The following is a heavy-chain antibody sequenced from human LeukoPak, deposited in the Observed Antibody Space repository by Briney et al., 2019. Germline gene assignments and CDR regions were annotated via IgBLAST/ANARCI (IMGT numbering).Heavy chain of an antibody. D-gene: IGHD1-1*01. CDR3: AKVEGASKASVY. CDR1: GFTFSNYA. V-gene: IGHV3-23*01. CDR2: ISGSGGST. Sequence: RSLRLSCAAAGFTFSNYAMTWVRQAPGRGLEWVSSISGSGGSTYYADSVKGRFTISRDNSKNTLYLQMYSLRAEDTAVYYCAKVEGASKASVYWGQGALVTVSS. J-gene: IGHJ4*02.